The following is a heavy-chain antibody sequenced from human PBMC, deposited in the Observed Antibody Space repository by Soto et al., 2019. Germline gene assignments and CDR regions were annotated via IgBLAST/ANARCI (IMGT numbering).Heavy chain of an antibody. CDR2: INPDNGNT. CDR1: GFSFSDNL. J-gene: IGHJ3*01. Sequence: QVQLVQSGAEVRKPGASVNISCRASGFSFSDNLINWVRQAPGQSLEWMGWINPDNGNTRYSQTFKGRVTISRHSSASIAYVEVSDLTPEDTAVYYCARDILSVGPRANDAFDVWGQGTMVTVSS. V-gene: IGHV1-3*01. D-gene: IGHD2-8*02. CDR3: ARDILSVGPRANDAFDV.